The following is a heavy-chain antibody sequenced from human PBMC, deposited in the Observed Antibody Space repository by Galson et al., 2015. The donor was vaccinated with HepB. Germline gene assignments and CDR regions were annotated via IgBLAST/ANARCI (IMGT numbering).Heavy chain of an antibody. CDR1: GFTFSNYE. J-gene: IGHJ4*02. V-gene: IGHV3-48*03. D-gene: IGHD3-10*01. CDR3: ARLRGFISRWLDY. Sequence: SLRLSCAASGFTFSNYEMNWVRQAPGKGLEWVSYINSRSDAIYYADSVRGRFTISRGNAKNSLYLQMNSLRAEDTAVYYCARLRGFISRWLDYWGQGTLVTVSS. CDR2: INSRSDAI.